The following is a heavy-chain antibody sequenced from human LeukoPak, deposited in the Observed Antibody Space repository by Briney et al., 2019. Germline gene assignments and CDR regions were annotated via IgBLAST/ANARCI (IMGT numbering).Heavy chain of an antibody. CDR1: GFTFSDYY. D-gene: IGHD3-22*01. Sequence: GGSLRLSCAASGFTFSDYYMSWIRQAPGKGLEWVGRIRSNSDGGTIDYAAPVKGRFTLSRDDSKNTLYLQMNSLQTEDTAVYYCATDFYDSTWGQGTLVTVSS. CDR2: IRSNSDGGTI. V-gene: IGHV3-15*01. CDR3: ATDFYDST. J-gene: IGHJ5*02.